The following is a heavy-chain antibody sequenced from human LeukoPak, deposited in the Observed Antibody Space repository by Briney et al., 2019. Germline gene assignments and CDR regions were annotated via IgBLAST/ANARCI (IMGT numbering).Heavy chain of an antibody. CDR1: GFTFSSYW. D-gene: IGHD3-9*01. J-gene: IGHJ6*02. V-gene: IGHV3-7*01. CDR3: AREADIYYDILTGYSRNYYYYGMDV. CDR2: IKQDGSEK. Sequence: GGSLRLSCAASGFTFSSYWMSWVRQAPGKGLEWVANIKQDGSEKYYVDSVKGRFTISRDNAKNSLYLQMNSLRAEDTAVYYCAREADIYYDILTGYSRNYYYYGMDVWGQGTTVTVSS.